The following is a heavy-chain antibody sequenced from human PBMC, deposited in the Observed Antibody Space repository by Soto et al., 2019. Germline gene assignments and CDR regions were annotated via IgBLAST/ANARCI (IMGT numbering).Heavy chain of an antibody. Sequence: SVKVSCKASGGTFSSHAISWVRQAPGQGLEWMGGIIPIFGTANYAQKFQGRVTITADESTSTAYMELSSLRSEDTAVYYCAVHYGANFYYYGMDVWGQGTTVTVSS. CDR2: IIPIFGTA. J-gene: IGHJ6*02. V-gene: IGHV1-69*13. CDR1: GGTFSSHA. D-gene: IGHD4-17*01. CDR3: AVHYGANFYYYGMDV.